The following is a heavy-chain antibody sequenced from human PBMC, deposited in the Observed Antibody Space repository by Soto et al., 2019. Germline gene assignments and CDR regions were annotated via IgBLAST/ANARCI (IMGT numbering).Heavy chain of an antibody. CDR1: GFTFGDYI. V-gene: IGHV3-49*04. CDR2: IRSEAYGGTR. D-gene: IGHD2-21*01. CDR3: GGAWHKCGGECYPAFDY. Sequence: DVQLEESGGGLVQPGRSLRLSCATSGFTFGDYIMAWVRQAPGKGLEWVGFIRSEAYGGTREYAASVKGSFTISRDDCKNIAYLQMNSLTTEDTGLYYCGGAWHKCGGECYPAFDYWGQGTPVTVSS. J-gene: IGHJ4*02.